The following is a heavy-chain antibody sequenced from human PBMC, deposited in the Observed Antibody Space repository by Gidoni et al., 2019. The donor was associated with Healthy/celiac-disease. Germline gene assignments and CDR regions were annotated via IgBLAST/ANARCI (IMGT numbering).Heavy chain of an antibody. CDR3: ARDGGSYYNLSCFDD. CDR1: RGSYSGYY. Sequence: QVQLQQWRAAPLKPSETLSLTCAVHRGSYSGYYWSWLRQPPGKGLEWIGELNHSGSTTYNPSLKSRVTISVDTSKNQCSLKLSSVTAADTAVYYCARDGGSYYNLSCFDDWGQGTLVTVSS. J-gene: IGHJ4*02. V-gene: IGHV4-34*01. CDR2: LNHSGST. D-gene: IGHD3-10*01.